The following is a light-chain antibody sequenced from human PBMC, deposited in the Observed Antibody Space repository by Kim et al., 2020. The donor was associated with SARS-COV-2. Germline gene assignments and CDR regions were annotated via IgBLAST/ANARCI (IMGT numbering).Light chain of an antibody. CDR2: QDS. J-gene: IGLJ2*01. CDR1: KLGDKY. Sequence: SYELTQPPSVSVSPGQTASITCSGDKLGDKYACWYQQKPGQSPVLVIYQDSKRPSGIPERFSGSNSGNTATLTISGTQAMDEADYYCQAWDSSTAVFGGGTQMKVL. V-gene: IGLV3-1*01. CDR3: QAWDSSTAV.